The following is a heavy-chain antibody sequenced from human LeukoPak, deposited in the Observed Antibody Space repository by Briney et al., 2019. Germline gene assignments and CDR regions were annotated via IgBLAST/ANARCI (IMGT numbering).Heavy chain of an antibody. J-gene: IGHJ5*02. D-gene: IGHD3-22*01. CDR2: ISSSSSYI. V-gene: IGHV3-21*04. Sequence: PGGSLRLSCAASGFTFSSYNMNWVRQAPGEGLEWVSSISSSSSYIYYADSVKGRFTISRDNAKNSLYLQMNSLRAEDTALYYCAKAADSSGYGGNWFDPWGQGTLVTVSS. CDR1: GFTFSSYN. CDR3: AKAADSSGYGGNWFDP.